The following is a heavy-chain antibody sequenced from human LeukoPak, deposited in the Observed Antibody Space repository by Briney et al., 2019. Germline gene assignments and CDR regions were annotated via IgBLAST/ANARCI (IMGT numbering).Heavy chain of an antibody. CDR1: GYTFTDSY. CDR3: LRPVGSRIQSFDY. J-gene: IGHJ4*02. CDR2: INPNSGGT. Sequence: GASVKVSCRASGYTFTDSYMHWVRQAPGQGLEWMGWINPNSGGTNYAQKFQGRVTMTRDTSINTAYLDLSRLRSDDTAVYFCLRPVGSRIQSFDYWGQGTLVTVSS. V-gene: IGHV1-2*02. D-gene: IGHD3-10*01.